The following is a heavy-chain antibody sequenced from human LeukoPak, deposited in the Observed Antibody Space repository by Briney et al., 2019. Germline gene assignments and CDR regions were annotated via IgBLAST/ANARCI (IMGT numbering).Heavy chain of an antibody. D-gene: IGHD2-15*01. J-gene: IGHJ4*02. CDR3: ARGASLRAVVVGATTSPPMPYDF. V-gene: IGHV1-8*01. CDR2: MNPNSGNT. CDR1: GYTFTSYD. Sequence: ASVKVSCKASGYTFTSYDINWVRQATGQGLEWMGWMNPNSGNTGYAQKFQGRVTMTRNTSISTAYMELSSLGSEDTAVYYCARGASLRAVVVGATTSPPMPYDFWGQGNPGHRLL.